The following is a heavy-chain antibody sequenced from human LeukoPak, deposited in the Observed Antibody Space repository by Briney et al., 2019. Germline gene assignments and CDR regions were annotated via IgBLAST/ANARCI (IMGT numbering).Heavy chain of an antibody. CDR1: GFTFSSYG. CDR3: ARERALRGYSYGFDY. V-gene: IGHV3-30*03. J-gene: IGHJ4*02. CDR2: ISYDGSNK. Sequence: GRSLRLSCAASGFTFSSYGMPWVRQAPGKGLEWVAVISYDGSNKYYADSVKGRFTISRDNSKNTLYLQMNSLRAEDTAVYYCARERALRGYSYGFDYWGQGTLVTVSS. D-gene: IGHD5-18*01.